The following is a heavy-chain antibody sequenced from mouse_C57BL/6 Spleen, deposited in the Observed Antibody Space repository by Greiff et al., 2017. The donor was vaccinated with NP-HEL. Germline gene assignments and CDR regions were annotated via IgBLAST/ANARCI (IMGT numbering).Heavy chain of an antibody. D-gene: IGHD3-2*02. Sequence: EVMLVESGGDLVKPGGSLKLSCAASGFTFSSYGMSWVRQTPDKRLEWVATISSGGSYTYYPDSVKGRFTISRDNAKNTLYLQMSSLKSEDTAMYYCAGLGTAQATVAMDYWGQGTSVTVSS. CDR2: ISSGGSYT. V-gene: IGHV5-6*01. CDR1: GFTFSSYG. J-gene: IGHJ4*01. CDR3: AGLGTAQATVAMDY.